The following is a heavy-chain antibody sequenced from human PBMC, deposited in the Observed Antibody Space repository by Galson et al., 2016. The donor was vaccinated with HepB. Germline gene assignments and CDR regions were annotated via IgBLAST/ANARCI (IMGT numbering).Heavy chain of an antibody. V-gene: IGHV5-51*01. CDR3: ARRDSSGYRWYAFDL. CDR2: IYPGDSNT. D-gene: IGHD3-22*01. Sequence: QSGAEVKKPGGSLKISCKGSGYSFDTYWIAWVRQMPGKGLEWMGFIYPGDSNTRNSPSFQGQVTITVDKSISTAYLQWSSLKASDTAMYYCARRDSSGYRWYAFDLWGQGTMVTVSS. CDR1: GYSFDTYW. J-gene: IGHJ3*01.